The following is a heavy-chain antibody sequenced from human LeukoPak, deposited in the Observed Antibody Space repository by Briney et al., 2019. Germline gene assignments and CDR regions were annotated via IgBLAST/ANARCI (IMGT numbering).Heavy chain of an antibody. Sequence: SQTLSLTCTVSGGSISSGGYYWSWIRQPPGKGLEWIGYIYHSGSTYYNPSLKSRVTISVDRSKNQFSLKLSSVTAADTAVYYCARVQSPDYYYMDVWGKGTTVTVSS. CDR2: IYHSGST. CDR3: ARVQSPDYYYMDV. J-gene: IGHJ6*03. V-gene: IGHV4-30-2*01. CDR1: GGSISSGGYY.